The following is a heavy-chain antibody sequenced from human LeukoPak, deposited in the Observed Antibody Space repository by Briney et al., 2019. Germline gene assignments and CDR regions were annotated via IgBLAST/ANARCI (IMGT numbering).Heavy chain of an antibody. J-gene: IGHJ5*02. CDR2: INHSGST. CDR1: GGSFSGYY. CDR3: ASGYTGGSFFDP. D-gene: IGHD2-15*01. V-gene: IGHV4-34*01. Sequence: KPSETLSLTCAVYGGSFSGYYWSWIRQPPGKGLEWIGEINHSGSTNYNPSLKSRVTISVDTSKNQFSLKLSSVTAADTAVYYCASGYTGGSFFDPWGQGTLVTVPS.